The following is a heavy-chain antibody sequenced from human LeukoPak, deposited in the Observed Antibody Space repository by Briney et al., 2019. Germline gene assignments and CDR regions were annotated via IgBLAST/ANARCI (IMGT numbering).Heavy chain of an antibody. V-gene: IGHV3-21*01. CDR3: ARGRDGYIINPFDY. J-gene: IGHJ4*02. Sequence: GGSLRLSCAASGFTFSSYSMNWVRQAPGKGLEWVSSISSSSYIYYADSVKGRFTISRDNAKNSLYLQMNSLRAEDTAVYYRARGRDGYIINPFDYWGQGTLVTVSS. CDR2: ISSSSYI. D-gene: IGHD5-24*01. CDR1: GFTFSSYS.